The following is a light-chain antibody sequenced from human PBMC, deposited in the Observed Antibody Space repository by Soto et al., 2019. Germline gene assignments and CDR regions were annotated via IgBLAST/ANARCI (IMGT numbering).Light chain of an antibody. J-gene: IGKJ1*01. CDR1: QSVDIN. V-gene: IGKV3D-15*01. CDR3: QQYNNWWT. Sequence: EIVLTQSPATLSVSPGERVTLSCRASQSVDINLAWYQQKPGQAPRLLIYAASTRATGIPARFIGNGSGTEFTLTISSLQSEDFAVYYCQQYNNWWTFGQGTKVDIK. CDR2: AAS.